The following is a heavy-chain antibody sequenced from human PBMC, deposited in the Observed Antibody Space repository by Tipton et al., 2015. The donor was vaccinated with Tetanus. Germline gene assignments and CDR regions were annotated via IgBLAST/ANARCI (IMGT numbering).Heavy chain of an antibody. J-gene: IGHJ5*02. V-gene: IGHV4-39*01. D-gene: IGHD1-14*01. Sequence: TLSLTCSLSGGSLSSGTFYWDWIRQCPGKGLEWIGNIYYNGNTLQNPSLEGRVTLSLDKSKNHFSLNVKSVTAADTAIYYCARSAENWCDPGGQGILVTVSS. CDR2: IYYNGNT. CDR3: ARSAENWCDP. CDR1: GGSLSSGTFY.